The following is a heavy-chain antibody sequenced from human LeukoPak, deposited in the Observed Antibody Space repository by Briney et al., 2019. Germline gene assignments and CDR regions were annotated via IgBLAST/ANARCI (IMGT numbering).Heavy chain of an antibody. D-gene: IGHD2-2*02. V-gene: IGHV1-46*01. CDR3: ARDGWYCTSASCYNRRGVLYYFDY. J-gene: IGHJ4*02. CDR2: INPSGGST. Sequence: ASVKVSCKASGYTFTSYYMHWVRQAPGQGLEWMGIINPSGGSTNYAQKFQGRVTMTRDTSTSTVLMELSSLGSEDTAVYYCARDGWYCTSASCYNRRGVLYYFDYWGQGTLVTVSS. CDR1: GYTFTSYY.